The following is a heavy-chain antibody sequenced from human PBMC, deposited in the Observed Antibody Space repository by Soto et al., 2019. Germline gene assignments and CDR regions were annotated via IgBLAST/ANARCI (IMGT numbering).Heavy chain of an antibody. D-gene: IGHD6-13*01. CDR2: ISSSGTTI. V-gene: IGHV3-48*03. Sequence: GGSLRLSCVASEFTFSSYEMNWIRQAPGKWLEWVSYISSSGTTIYYTDSVKGRFTISRDNAKKSLYLQMNSLRAEDTAVYYCVRFGGAAAGPGDYWGQGXLVTVSS. CDR1: EFTFSSYE. CDR3: VRFGGAAAGPGDY. J-gene: IGHJ4*02.